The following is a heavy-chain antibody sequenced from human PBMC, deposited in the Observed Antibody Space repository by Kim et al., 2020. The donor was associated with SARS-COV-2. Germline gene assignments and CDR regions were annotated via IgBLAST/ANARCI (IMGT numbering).Heavy chain of an antibody. V-gene: IGHV3-23*01. CDR1: GFTFSTYS. Sequence: GGSLRLSCAASGFTFSTYSMTWVRQAPGKGLEWVSAINENGSGTYYVDSVKGRFTISRDNAKNSLYLQMNSLRAEDTAVYYCARDGTTNSCYYGYCFDYWGHGTPVTVSS. CDR3: ARDGTTNSCYYGYCFDY. CDR2: INENGSGT. J-gene: IGHJ4*03. D-gene: IGHD3-10*01.